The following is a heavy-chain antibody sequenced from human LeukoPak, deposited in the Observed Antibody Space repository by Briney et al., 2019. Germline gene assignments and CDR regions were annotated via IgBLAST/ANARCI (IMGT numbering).Heavy chain of an antibody. D-gene: IGHD4-11*01. V-gene: IGHV4-39*07. CDR2: IYYSGST. CDR3: ARVGDYRVYYFDY. Sequence: SETLSLTCTVSGGSISSSSYYWGWIRQPPGKGLEWIGSIYYSGSTYYNPSLKSRVTISVDTSKNQFSLKLSSVTAADTAVYYCARVGDYRVYYFDYWGQGTLVTVSS. J-gene: IGHJ4*02. CDR1: GGSISSSSYY.